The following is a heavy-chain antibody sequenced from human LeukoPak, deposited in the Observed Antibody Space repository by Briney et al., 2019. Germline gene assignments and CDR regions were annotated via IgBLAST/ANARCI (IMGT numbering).Heavy chain of an antibody. V-gene: IGHV3-53*01. CDR1: GFTVSSNY. CDR2: IYSGGST. CDR3: TRSPSLGGSYWGFDY. D-gene: IGHD1-26*01. Sequence: GSLRLSCAASGFTVSSNYMSWVRQAPGKGLEWVSVIYSGGSTYYADSVKGRFTVSRDNAKNTLYLQMNSLRADDTAVYYCTRSPSLGGSYWGFDYWGQGTLLTVSS. J-gene: IGHJ4*02.